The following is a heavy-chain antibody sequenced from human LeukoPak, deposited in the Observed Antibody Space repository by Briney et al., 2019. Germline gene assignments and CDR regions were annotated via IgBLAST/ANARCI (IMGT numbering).Heavy chain of an antibody. D-gene: IGHD2-15*01. V-gene: IGHV3-23*01. Sequence: GGSLRLSCVVSGFTFINYGMSWVRQAPGKGLGWVSTIRASGDRTHYAESVKGRFTMSGDKSKNTLYLQMSNLRAEDTAVYHCAVLAVPAVGYWGQGTLVIVSS. CDR2: IRASGDRT. J-gene: IGHJ4*02. CDR1: GFTFINYG. CDR3: AVLAVPAVGY.